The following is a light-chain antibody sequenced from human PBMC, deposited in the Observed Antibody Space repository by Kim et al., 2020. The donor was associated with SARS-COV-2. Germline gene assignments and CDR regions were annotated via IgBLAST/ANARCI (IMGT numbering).Light chain of an antibody. CDR1: QGISNS. Sequence: ASVGDSGTITCRASQGISNSLAWYQQKPGKAPKLLLYAASRLESGVPSRFSGSGSGTDYTLTISSLQPEDFATYYCQQYYSTPRTFGQGTKVDIK. V-gene: IGKV1-NL1*01. CDR2: AAS. J-gene: IGKJ1*01. CDR3: QQYYSTPRT.